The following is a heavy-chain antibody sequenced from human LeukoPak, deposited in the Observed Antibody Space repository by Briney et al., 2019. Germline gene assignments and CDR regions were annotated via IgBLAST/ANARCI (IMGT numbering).Heavy chain of an antibody. J-gene: IGHJ4*02. CDR2: INHSGST. CDR1: GGSFSGYY. CDR3: ARVVRGYSYGYLYYFDY. V-gene: IGHV4-34*01. D-gene: IGHD5-18*01. Sequence: PSETLSLTCAIYGGSFSGYYWSWIRQPPGEGLEWIGEINHSGSTNYNPSLKSRVTISVDTSKNQFSLKLSSVTAADTAVYYCARVVRGYSYGYLYYFDYWGQGTLVTVSS.